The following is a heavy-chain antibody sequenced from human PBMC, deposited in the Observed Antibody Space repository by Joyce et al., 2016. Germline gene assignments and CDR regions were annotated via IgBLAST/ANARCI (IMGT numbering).Heavy chain of an antibody. CDR2: IYYSGST. CDR3: ARGLDRFDY. J-gene: IGHJ4*02. Sequence: QLQLQESGPGLVKRSETLSLTCTVSDDSISSSSYFWGWIRQPPGKGLEWIGLIYYSGSTYYTPSLKSRVTISVDTSKNQFSLSLSSVTTADTAIYYCARGLDRFDYWGQGTLVTVSS. V-gene: IGHV4-39*01. D-gene: IGHD6-19*01. CDR1: DDSISSSSYF.